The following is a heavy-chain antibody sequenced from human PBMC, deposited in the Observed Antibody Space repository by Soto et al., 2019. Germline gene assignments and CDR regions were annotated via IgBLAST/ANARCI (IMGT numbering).Heavy chain of an antibody. CDR2: IHYNGNT. Sequence: SETLSLTCTVSGDSSRSYSLSWVRQPPGKGLEWIGNIHYNGNTKYNPSLKSRVTMSVDTSKNQFSLKLISVTAADTAKYFCAREGNLGRWLQPLDFWGQGTLVTVSS. CDR3: AREGNLGRWLQPLDF. V-gene: IGHV4-59*01. CDR1: GDSSRSYS. J-gene: IGHJ4*02. D-gene: IGHD5-12*01.